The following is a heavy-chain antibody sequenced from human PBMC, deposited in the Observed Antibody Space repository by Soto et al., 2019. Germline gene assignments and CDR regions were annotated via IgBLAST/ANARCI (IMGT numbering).Heavy chain of an antibody. CDR2: INSDGSST. CDR3: ARDPLIAVAGTNNWFDP. D-gene: IGHD6-19*01. CDR1: GFTFSSYW. J-gene: IGHJ5*02. V-gene: IGHV3-74*01. Sequence: GGSLRLSCAASGFTFSSYWMHWVRQAPGKGLVWVSRINSDGSSTSYADSVKGRFTISRDNAKNTLYLQMNSLRAEDTAVYYCARDPLIAVAGTNNWFDPWGQGTLVTVSS.